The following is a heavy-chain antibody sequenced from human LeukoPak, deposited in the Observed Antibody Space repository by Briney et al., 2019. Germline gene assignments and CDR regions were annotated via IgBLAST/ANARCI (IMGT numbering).Heavy chain of an antibody. D-gene: IGHD1-26*01. CDR3: ARDQSPIVGATLDAFDI. V-gene: IGHV4-34*01. CDR2: INHSGST. Sequence: SETLSLTCAVYGGSFSGYYWSWIRQPPGKGLEWIGEINHSGSTNYNPSLKSRVTISVDKSKNQFSLKLSSVTAADTAVYYCARDQSPIVGATLDAFDIWGQGTMVTVSS. CDR1: GGSFSGYY. J-gene: IGHJ3*02.